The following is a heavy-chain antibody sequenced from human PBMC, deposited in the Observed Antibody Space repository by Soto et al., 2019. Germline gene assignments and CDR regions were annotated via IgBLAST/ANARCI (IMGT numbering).Heavy chain of an antibody. Sequence: QVKLVQSGDQVRKPGSSVKVSCQASGYIFVNYGIAWVRQAPGQGLEWMGWISPYRGNTHYASKVQGRLTMTTDTSTSTAYMDPGSPTSDDTAVYYCATVDNFVTPTPHEVWGQGTTVTVSS. J-gene: IGHJ6*02. V-gene: IGHV1-18*01. D-gene: IGHD3-16*02. CDR3: ATVDNFVTPTPHEV. CDR2: ISPYRGNT. CDR1: GYIFVNYG.